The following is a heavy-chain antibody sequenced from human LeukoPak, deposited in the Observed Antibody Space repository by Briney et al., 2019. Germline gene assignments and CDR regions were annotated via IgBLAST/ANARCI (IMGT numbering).Heavy chain of an antibody. CDR1: GYPFNAYA. Sequence: ASVKVSCKASGYPFNAYAIHWMRQAPGQGLEWMGWMNPNSGNTGYAQKFQGRVTITRNTSTSTAYMELSSLRSEDTAVYYRARRYYYYYYMDVWGKGTTVTVSS. CDR2: MNPNSGNT. J-gene: IGHJ6*03. CDR3: ARRYYYYYYMDV. V-gene: IGHV1-8*03.